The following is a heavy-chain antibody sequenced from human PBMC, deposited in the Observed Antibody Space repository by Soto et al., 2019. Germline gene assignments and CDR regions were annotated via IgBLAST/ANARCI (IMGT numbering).Heavy chain of an antibody. CDR1: GGSITSHY. Sequence: QVQLQESGPGLVKPSETLSLTCSVSGGSITSHYCSWFRQPPGKGLEWIGYIHHSGSTSYNPSLKSRVTMALDTSKNQFSLKVSSVTAADTALYYCARQGFGQLHGLVDVWGPGTTVTVSS. D-gene: IGHD3-10*01. CDR2: IHHSGST. V-gene: IGHV4-59*08. CDR3: ARQGFGQLHGLVDV. J-gene: IGHJ6*02.